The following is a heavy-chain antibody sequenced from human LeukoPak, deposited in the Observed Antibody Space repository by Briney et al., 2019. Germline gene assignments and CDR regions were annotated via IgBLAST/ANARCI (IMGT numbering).Heavy chain of an antibody. CDR1: GFTFSSYA. CDR2: ISGSGGST. J-gene: IGHJ4*02. CDR3: AKEASYYYDSSGYQYYYFDY. D-gene: IGHD3-22*01. Sequence: PGGSLRLSCAASGFTFSSYAMTWVRQAPGKGLEWVSVISGSGGSTYYADSVKGRFTISRDNSKNTLYLQMNSLRAEDTAVYYCAKEASYYYDSSGYQYYYFDYWGQGTLVTVSS. V-gene: IGHV3-23*01.